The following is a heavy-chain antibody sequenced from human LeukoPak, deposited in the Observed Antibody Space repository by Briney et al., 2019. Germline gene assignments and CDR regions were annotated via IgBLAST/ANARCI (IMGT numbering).Heavy chain of an antibody. D-gene: IGHD1-1*01. CDR2: IGTAGDT. CDR1: GFTFSDYD. J-gene: IGHJ4*02. V-gene: IGHV3-13*04. CDR3: ARVAKERVGGVYYFDY. Sequence: GGSLRLSCAASGFTFSDYDMHWVRQATGKGLEWVSAIGTAGDTYYTGSVKGRFTISRENAKISLYLQMNSLRAGDTAVYYCARVAKERVGGVYYFDYWGQGTLVTVSS.